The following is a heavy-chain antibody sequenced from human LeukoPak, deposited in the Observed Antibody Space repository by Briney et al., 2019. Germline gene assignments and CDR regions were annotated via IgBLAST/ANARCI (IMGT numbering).Heavy chain of an antibody. Sequence: SQTLSLTCAVSGGSISSGEYYWSWIRQPPGKGLEWIGYIYYSVSTYYNPSLKSRLTISVDTSNSQFSLRLTSVTAADTAVYYCARDKVGATNWPDPWGQGTLVTVSS. CDR1: GGSISSGEYY. D-gene: IGHD1-26*01. CDR2: IYYSVST. CDR3: ARDKVGATNWPDP. J-gene: IGHJ5*02. V-gene: IGHV4-30-4*01.